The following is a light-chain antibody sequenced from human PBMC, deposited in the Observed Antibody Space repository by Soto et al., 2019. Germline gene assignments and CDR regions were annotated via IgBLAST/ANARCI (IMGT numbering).Light chain of an antibody. CDR2: ANS. V-gene: IGLV1-40*01. CDR3: QSYDSSLSGVV. J-gene: IGLJ2*01. CDR1: SSNIGAGYD. Sequence: QPVLTQPPSVSGAPGQRVIISCTGSSSNIGAGYDVHWYQQLPGTPPKLLIYANSIRPSGVPDRFSGSKSGTSASLAITGLQAEDEADYYCQSYDSSLSGVVFGGGTKLTVL.